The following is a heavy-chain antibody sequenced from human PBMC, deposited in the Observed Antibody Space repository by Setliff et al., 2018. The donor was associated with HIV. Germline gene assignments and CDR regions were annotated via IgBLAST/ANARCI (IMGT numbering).Heavy chain of an antibody. CDR1: GGSFSGHY. Sequence: ASETLSLTCAVYGGSFSGHYWTWIRQAPGKGLEWVGEINHSGSTNYNPSLESRVTISVDTSNNQISLRLSSVTAADTAMYYCVRDDYGYNGKGFDYWGPGTLVTVPS. CDR2: INHSGST. D-gene: IGHD4-17*01. CDR3: VRDDYGYNGKGFDY. J-gene: IGHJ4*02. V-gene: IGHV4-34*01.